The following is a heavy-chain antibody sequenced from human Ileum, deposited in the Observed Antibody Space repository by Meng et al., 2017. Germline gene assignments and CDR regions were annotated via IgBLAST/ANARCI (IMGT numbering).Heavy chain of an antibody. J-gene: IGHJ4*02. D-gene: IGHD5-24*01. Sequence: QGTLQESGPGLVKTSQTLSLTCNVSGGSITSYYWSWIRQPPGKGLEWIGYIYYSGSTKYNPSLKSRLRISLDTSKTQFSLKLTSVTAADTAVYFCARSDGYHTLDFWGQGTLVTVSS. V-gene: IGHV4-59*01. CDR3: ARSDGYHTLDF. CDR1: GGSITSYY. CDR2: IYYSGST.